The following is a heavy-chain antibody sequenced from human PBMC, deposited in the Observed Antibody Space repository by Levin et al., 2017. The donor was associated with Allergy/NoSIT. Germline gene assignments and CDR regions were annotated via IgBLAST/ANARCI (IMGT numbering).Heavy chain of an antibody. CDR1: GFTFSSYW. V-gene: IGHV3-74*01. J-gene: IGHJ4*02. CDR3: ACSRTFDY. Sequence: GESLKISCVASGFTFSSYWMHWVRQVPGKGPVWVSRINSDGSITNYADSVKGRFTISRDNAKNTLYLQMNSLRDEYTAVYYCACSRTFDYWGQGTQVTVSS. CDR2: INSDGSIT.